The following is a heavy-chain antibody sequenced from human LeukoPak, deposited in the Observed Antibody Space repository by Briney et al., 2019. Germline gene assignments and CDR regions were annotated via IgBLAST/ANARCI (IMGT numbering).Heavy chain of an antibody. J-gene: IGHJ4*02. V-gene: IGHV1-69*05. CDR2: IIPIFGTA. D-gene: IGHD6-13*01. CDR3: AREGYSSSWRLYYFDY. Sequence: SVKVSCKASGGTFSSYAISWVRQAPGQGLEWMGRIIPIFGTANYAQKFQGRVTITTDESTSTAYAELSSLRSEDTAVYYCAREGYSSSWRLYYFDYWGQGTLVTVSS. CDR1: GGTFSSYA.